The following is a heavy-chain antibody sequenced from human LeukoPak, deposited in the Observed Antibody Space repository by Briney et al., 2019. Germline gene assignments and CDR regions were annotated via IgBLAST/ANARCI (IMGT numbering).Heavy chain of an antibody. J-gene: IGHJ4*02. Sequence: ASVKVSCKASGGTFSSYTISGVRQAPGQGLEWMGRIIPILGIANYAQKFQGRVTITADKSTSTAYMELSSLRSEDTAVYYCAREVSSGWYGDYWGQGTLVTVSS. CDR2: IIPILGIA. CDR1: GGTFSSYT. V-gene: IGHV1-69*04. D-gene: IGHD6-19*01. CDR3: AREVSSGWYGDY.